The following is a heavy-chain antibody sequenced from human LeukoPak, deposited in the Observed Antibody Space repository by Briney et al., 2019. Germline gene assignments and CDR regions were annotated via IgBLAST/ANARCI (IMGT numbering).Heavy chain of an antibody. CDR1: GGSISSSSYY. CDR2: IYYSGST. Sequence: SETLSLTCTVSGGSISSSSYYWGWIRQPPGKGLEWIGSIYYSGSTYYNPSLKSRVTISVDTSKNQFSLKLSSVTAADTAVYYCARALSDYGFDYWGQGTLVTVSS. V-gene: IGHV4-39*07. J-gene: IGHJ4*02. D-gene: IGHD4-17*01. CDR3: ARALSDYGFDY.